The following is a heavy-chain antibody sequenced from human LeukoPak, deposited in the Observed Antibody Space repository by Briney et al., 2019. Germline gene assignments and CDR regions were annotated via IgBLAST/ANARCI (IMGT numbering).Heavy chain of an antibody. CDR2: YFDTGST. V-gene: IGHV4-59*11. D-gene: IGHD4-23*01. Sequence: SETLSLTCNVSGASFESHYWTWIRQTPDKRLEWIGYYFDTGSTDSNPSLKSRVTMSVDRSKKQFFLSLKSVTAVDTAEYYCVGTGWELLTTWGPGTPVTVSS. CDR3: VGTGWELLTT. J-gene: IGHJ4*02. CDR1: GASFESHY.